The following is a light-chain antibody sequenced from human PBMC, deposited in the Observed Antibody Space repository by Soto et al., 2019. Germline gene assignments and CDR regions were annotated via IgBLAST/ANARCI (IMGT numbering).Light chain of an antibody. CDR1: QTVRNNY. J-gene: IGKJ5*01. CDR2: DAS. Sequence: EFVLTQSPGTLSLSPGERATLSCRAIQTVRNNYLAWYQQKPGQAPRLLIYDASSRATGIPDRFSGGGSGTEFTLSIGSLQSEDFAVYYCQQYNNWPPITFGQGTRLEIK. CDR3: QQYNNWPPIT. V-gene: IGKV3-20*01.